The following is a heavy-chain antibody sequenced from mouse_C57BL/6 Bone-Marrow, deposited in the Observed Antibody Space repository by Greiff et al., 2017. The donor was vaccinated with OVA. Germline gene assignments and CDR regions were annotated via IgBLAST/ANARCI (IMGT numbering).Heavy chain of an antibody. CDR3: TGPGNYDYAMDY. J-gene: IGHJ4*01. D-gene: IGHD2-1*01. Sequence: VQLQQSGAELVRPGASVTLSCKASGYTFTDYEMHWVKQTPVHGLEWIGAIDPETGGTAYNQKFKGKAILTADKSSSTAYMELRSLTSEVSAVDYCTGPGNYDYAMDYWGQGTSVTVSS. CDR2: IDPETGGT. V-gene: IGHV1-15*01. CDR1: GYTFTDYE.